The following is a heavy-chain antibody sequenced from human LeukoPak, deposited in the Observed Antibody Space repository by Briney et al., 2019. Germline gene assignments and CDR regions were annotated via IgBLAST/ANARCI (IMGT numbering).Heavy chain of an antibody. V-gene: IGHV4-39*01. J-gene: IGHJ4*02. CDR3: ARRAGGYFDY. Sequence: SETLSLTCTVSGGSISSSSYYWGWIRQPPGKGREWIGSIYYSGSTYYNPSLKSRVTISVDTSKNQFSLKLSSVTAADTAVYYCARRAGGYFDYWGQGTLVTVSS. CDR1: GGSISSSSYY. CDR2: IYYSGST. D-gene: IGHD3-16*01.